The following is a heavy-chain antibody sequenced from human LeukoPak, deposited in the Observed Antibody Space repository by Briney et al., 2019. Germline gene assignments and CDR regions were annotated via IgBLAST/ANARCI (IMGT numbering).Heavy chain of an antibody. J-gene: IGHJ6*03. CDR3: AREAVAVAGKYYYYYMDV. Sequence: PGGSLRLSCAASGFTFSSYAMHWVRQAPGKGLEYVSAISSNGGSTYYANSVKGRFTISRDNSKNTLYLQMGSLRAEDMAVYYCAREAVAVAGKYYYYYMDVWGKGTTVTVSS. V-gene: IGHV3-64*01. CDR2: ISSNGGST. CDR1: GFTFSSYA. D-gene: IGHD6-19*01.